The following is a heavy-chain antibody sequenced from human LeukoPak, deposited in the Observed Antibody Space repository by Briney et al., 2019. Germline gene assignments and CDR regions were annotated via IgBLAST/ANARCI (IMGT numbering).Heavy chain of an antibody. D-gene: IGHD3-10*01. Sequence: PSETLSLTCTVSGGSISSYYWSWIRQPAGKGLEWIGRIYTSGSTNYNPSLKSRVTMSVDTSKNQFSLKLSSVTAADTAVYYCARVRFPYYYGSGSYYKAPPDYYYYYMDVWGKGTTVTVSS. CDR2: IYTSGST. CDR1: GGSISSYY. J-gene: IGHJ6*03. CDR3: ARVRFPYYYGSGSYYKAPPDYYYYYMDV. V-gene: IGHV4-4*07.